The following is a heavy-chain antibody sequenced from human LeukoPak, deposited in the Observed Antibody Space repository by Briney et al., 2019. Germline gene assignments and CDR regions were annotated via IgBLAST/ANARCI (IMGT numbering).Heavy chain of an antibody. CDR1: GFTFSSYW. D-gene: IGHD3-9*01. CDR3: ARDLGYDILTGPTQFDY. CDR2: IKQDGGEK. Sequence: PGGSLRLSCAASGFTFSSYWMSWVRQAPGKGLEWVANIKQDGGEKYYVDSVKGRFTISRDNAKNSLYLQMNSLRAEDTAAYYCARDLGYDILTGPTQFDYWGQGTLVTVSS. J-gene: IGHJ4*02. V-gene: IGHV3-7*01.